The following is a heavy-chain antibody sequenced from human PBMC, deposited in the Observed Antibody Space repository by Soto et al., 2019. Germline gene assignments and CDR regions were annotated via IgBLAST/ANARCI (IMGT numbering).Heavy chain of an antibody. D-gene: IGHD3-10*01. V-gene: IGHV4-30-2*01. CDR1: GGSISSGGYS. J-gene: IGHJ4*02. CDR3: ARGVTMVRGVIHTPYFDY. CDR2: MYHSGST. Sequence: SSETLSLTCAVSGGSISSGGYSWSWIRQPPGKGLEWIGYMYHSGSTYYNPSLKSRVTISIDTSKNQFSLKLSSVTAADTAVYYCARGVTMVRGVIHTPYFDYWGQGTLVTVSS.